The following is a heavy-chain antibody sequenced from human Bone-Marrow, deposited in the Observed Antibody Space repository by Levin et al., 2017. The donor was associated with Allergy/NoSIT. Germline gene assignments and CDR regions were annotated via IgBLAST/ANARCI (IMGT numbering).Heavy chain of an antibody. CDR1: GFTFDDYA. CDR3: AKDNFNWGWRIGNFDY. J-gene: IGHJ4*02. V-gene: IGHV3-9*01. D-gene: IGHD7-27*01. CDR2: ISWNSGSI. Sequence: GGSLRLSCAASGFTFDDYAMHWVRQAPGKGLEWVSGISWNSGSIGYADSVKGRFTISRDNAKNSLYLQMNSLRAEDTALYYCAKDNFNWGWRIGNFDYWGQGTLVTVSS.